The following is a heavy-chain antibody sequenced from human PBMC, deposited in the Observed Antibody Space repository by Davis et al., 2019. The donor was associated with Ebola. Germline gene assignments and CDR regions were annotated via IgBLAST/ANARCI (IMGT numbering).Heavy chain of an antibody. J-gene: IGHJ4*02. CDR1: GYSFKNYA. V-gene: IGHV1-18*01. D-gene: IGHD3-22*01. CDR2: ISAYNGNT. Sequence: AASVKVSCKASGYSFKNYAISWVRQAPGQGLEWMGWISAYNGNTNYAQKVQGRVTMTTDISTGSAYLELTSLRSEDTAVYYCTRDRFYSDSAGLDYWGQGTLVTVSS. CDR3: TRDRFYSDSAGLDY.